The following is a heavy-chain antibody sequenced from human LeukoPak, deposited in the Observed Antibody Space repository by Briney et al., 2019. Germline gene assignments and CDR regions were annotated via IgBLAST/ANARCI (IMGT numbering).Heavy chain of an antibody. CDR3: ARDGSNSGWIDY. CDR1: GFTFSSSA. J-gene: IGHJ4*02. CDR2: ISGSGGST. V-gene: IGHV3-23*01. Sequence: PGGSLRLSCAASGFTFSSSAMSWVRQAPGKGLEWVSAISGSGGSTYYADSVKGRFTISRDDAKNTLYLQMNILRAEDTAVYYCARDGSNSGWIDYWGQGTLVTVSS. D-gene: IGHD6-19*01.